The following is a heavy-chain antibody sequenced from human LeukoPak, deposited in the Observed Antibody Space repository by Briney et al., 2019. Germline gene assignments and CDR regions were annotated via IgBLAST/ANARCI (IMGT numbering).Heavy chain of an antibody. CDR2: ISWNSDSI. D-gene: IGHD7-27*01. CDR3: ASSTGAIPGPSWYFDY. J-gene: IGHJ4*02. Sequence: GGSLRLSCAASGFTFGDYAMHWVRQAPGKGLEWVSGISWNSDSIGYADSVKGRFTISRDNAKNSLYLQMNSLRAEDTAVYYCASSTGAIPGPSWYFDYWGQGTLVTVSS. V-gene: IGHV3-9*01. CDR1: GFTFGDYA.